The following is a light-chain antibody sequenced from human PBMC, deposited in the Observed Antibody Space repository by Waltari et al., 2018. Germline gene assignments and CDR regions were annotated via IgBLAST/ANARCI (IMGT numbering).Light chain of an antibody. V-gene: IGLV1-40*01. CDR1: GSNMGAGCD. CDR2: GSS. Sequence: QSVLTQPPSVSGAPGQRVTLSCTGRGSNMGAGCDVDWYQHLPRAAPKLLIYGSSSRPLGVPDRFFGSTSGTSASLAITGLQAEDEGDYYCQSYDTSLSVVFGGGTKLTVL. CDR3: QSYDTSLSVV. J-gene: IGLJ3*02.